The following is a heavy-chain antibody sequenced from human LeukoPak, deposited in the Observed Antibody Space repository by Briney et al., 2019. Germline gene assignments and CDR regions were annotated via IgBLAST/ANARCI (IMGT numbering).Heavy chain of an antibody. D-gene: IGHD7-27*01. CDR2: FDPEDGET. Sequence: ASVKVSCKVSVYTLTELSMHWVRQAPGKGLEWMGGFDPEDGETIYAQKFQGRVTMTEDTSTDTAYMELSSLRSEDTAVYYCARLKTGVKEGGAFDIWGQGTMVTVSS. V-gene: IGHV1-24*01. CDR3: ARLKTGVKEGGAFDI. CDR1: VYTLTELS. J-gene: IGHJ3*02.